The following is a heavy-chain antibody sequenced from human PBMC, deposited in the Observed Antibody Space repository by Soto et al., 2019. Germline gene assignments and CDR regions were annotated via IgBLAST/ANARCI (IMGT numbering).Heavy chain of an antibody. V-gene: IGHV1-69*06. Sequence: QVQLVQSGAEVQKPGSSVKVSCKVSGDTFSIYPISWVRQAPGQGLEWMGGINPIFGAADYAQKFQGRVTIPAGKSTSTAYMELSSLRSADAAVYYGARVDYEKAFDIWGQGTMVTVSS. J-gene: IGHJ3*02. D-gene: IGHD3-22*01. CDR3: ARVDYEKAFDI. CDR1: GDTFSIYP. CDR2: INPIFGAA.